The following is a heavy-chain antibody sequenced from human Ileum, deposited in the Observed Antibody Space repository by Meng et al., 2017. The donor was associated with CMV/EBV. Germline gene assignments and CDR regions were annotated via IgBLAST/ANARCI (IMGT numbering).Heavy chain of an antibody. J-gene: IGHJ6*02. V-gene: IGHV3-13*01. CDR2: IGTAGDT. D-gene: IGHD6-13*01. CDR3: ARDAGYSTLVGFSYYYGMDV. CDR1: GFTFSNYD. Sequence: GGSLRLSCAASGFTFSNYDMHWVRQPTGKGLEWVSGIGTAGDTYYAGSVKGRFTISRENSKNSLYLQINSLRAGDTAVYYCARDAGYSTLVGFSYYYGMDVWGQGTTVPSP.